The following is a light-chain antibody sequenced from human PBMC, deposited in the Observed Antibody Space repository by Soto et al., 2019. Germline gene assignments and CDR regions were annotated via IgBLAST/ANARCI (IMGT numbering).Light chain of an antibody. CDR3: QQHYTTPPT. V-gene: IGKV1-17*01. Sequence: DFQLTQTPPSLYASVGDRVTITCRASQSIRRDLGWYQQRPGKAPKRLIYLASILQSGVPARFSGSGSGTEFTLTISSLQPEDFATYYCQQHYTTPPTFGRGTKVDIK. CDR2: LAS. CDR1: QSIRRD. J-gene: IGKJ1*01.